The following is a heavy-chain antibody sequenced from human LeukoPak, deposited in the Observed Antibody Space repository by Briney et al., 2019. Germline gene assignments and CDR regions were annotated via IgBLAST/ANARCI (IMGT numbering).Heavy chain of an antibody. V-gene: IGHV4-59*12. D-gene: IGHD3-10*01. Sequence: SETLSLTCTVSGGSISSYYWSWIRQPPGKGLEWIGSIFHSGSTYYNPSLKSRVTISVDTSKNHFSLKLNSVTAADTAVYYCAKPSNYYGSATDAFDFWGQGTMVTVSS. J-gene: IGHJ3*01. CDR2: IFHSGST. CDR1: GGSISSYY. CDR3: AKPSNYYGSATDAFDF.